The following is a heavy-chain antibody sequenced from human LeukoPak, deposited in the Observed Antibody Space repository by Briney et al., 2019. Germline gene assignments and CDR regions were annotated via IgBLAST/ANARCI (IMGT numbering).Heavy chain of an antibody. J-gene: IGHJ4*02. CDR2: ISSSSSAI. V-gene: IGHV3-48*02. CDR3: GRDHKAAAGRDFDY. Sequence: GGSLRLSCAASGFTFSSYSMSWVRQAPGKGLEWVSYISSSSSAIYYADSVKGRFTISRDNAKNSLYLQMNGLRDEDTAVYYCGRDHKAAAGRDFDYWGQGTLVTVSS. CDR1: GFTFSSYS. D-gene: IGHD6-13*01.